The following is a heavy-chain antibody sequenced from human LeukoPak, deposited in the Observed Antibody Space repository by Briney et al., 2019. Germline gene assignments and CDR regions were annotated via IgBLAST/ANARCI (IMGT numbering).Heavy chain of an antibody. V-gene: IGHV3-23*01. D-gene: IGHD6-19*01. CDR1: GFTFSNYA. Sequence: PGGSLRLSCEASGFTFSNYAMSWVRQAPGKGLEWVATISGGGANTYYADFVKGRFTISGDNSENTVYLQMKYLRAEDTAIYFCAKDGXGWXSTGWYYFDYWSQGTLVTVSS. CDR3: AKDGXGWXSTGWYYFDY. J-gene: IGHJ4*02. CDR2: ISGGGANT.